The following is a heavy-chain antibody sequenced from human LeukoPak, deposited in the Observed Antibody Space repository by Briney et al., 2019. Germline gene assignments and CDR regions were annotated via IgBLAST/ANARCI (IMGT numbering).Heavy chain of an antibody. Sequence: SETLSLTCTVSGGCISSYYWSWIRQPPGKGLEWIGYIYYSGSTNYNPSLKSRVTISVDTSKNQFSLKLSPVTAADTAVYYCARETAQKGAHYMDVWGKGTTVTISS. D-gene: IGHD3-16*01. CDR1: GGCISSYY. J-gene: IGHJ6*03. CDR3: ARETAQKGAHYMDV. CDR2: IYYSGST. V-gene: IGHV4-59*01.